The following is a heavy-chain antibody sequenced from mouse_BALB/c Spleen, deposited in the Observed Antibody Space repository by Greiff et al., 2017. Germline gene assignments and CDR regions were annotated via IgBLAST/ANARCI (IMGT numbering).Heavy chain of an antibody. CDR2: IDPANGNT. J-gene: IGHJ4*01. CDR1: GFNIKDTY. D-gene: IGHD2-4*01. Sequence: EVPLQQSGAELVKPGASVKLSCTASGFNIKDTYMHWVKQRPEQGLEWIGRIDPANGNTKYDPKFQGKATITADTSSNTAYLQLSSLTSEDTAVYYCARGRDYDYGVLYAVDNWGRGTSVTV. CDR3: ARGRDYDYGVLYAVDN. V-gene: IGHV14-3*02.